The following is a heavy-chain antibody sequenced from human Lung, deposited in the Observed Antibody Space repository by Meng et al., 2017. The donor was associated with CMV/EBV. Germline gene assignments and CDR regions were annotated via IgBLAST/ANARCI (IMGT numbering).Heavy chain of an antibody. D-gene: IGHD2-2*01. V-gene: IGHV1-8*01. J-gene: IGHJ6*02. CDR1: GYTFTTYD. Sequence: SXXVSXXASGYTFTTYDINWVRRATGQGLEWMGWMNPNSGNTGYAQKFQGRVTLTRVTSISTAYMELSSLTSDDTAVYYCARTRIEVEPDGRKIKYYNYGMDVWXQGTTVTVSS. CDR3: ARTRIEVEPDGRKIKYYNYGMDV. CDR2: MNPNSGNT.